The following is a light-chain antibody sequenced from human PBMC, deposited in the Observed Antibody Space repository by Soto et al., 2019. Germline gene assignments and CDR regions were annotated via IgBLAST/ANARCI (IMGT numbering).Light chain of an antibody. CDR3: RSYAGTNHTV. J-gene: IGLJ1*01. Sequence: QSVLTQPPSASGSPGRSVTISCTGASSDVGGYNFVSWYQQHPGKAPKLLIYEVTKRPSGVPDRFSGSRSGNTASLTVSGLQAEDEADYYCRSYAGTNHTVFAPGTKATVL. CDR2: EVT. CDR1: SSDVGGYNF. V-gene: IGLV2-8*01.